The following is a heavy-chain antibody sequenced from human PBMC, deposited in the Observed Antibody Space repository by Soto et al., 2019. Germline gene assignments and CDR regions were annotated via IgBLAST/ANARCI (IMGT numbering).Heavy chain of an antibody. Sequence: ASVKVSCKASGYTFTSYDINWVRQATGQGLEWMGWMNPNSGNTGCAQKFQGRVTMTRNTSISTAYMELSSLRSEDTAVYYCAREGSADFWSGYYRGGYYYGMDVWGQGTTVTVSS. J-gene: IGHJ6*02. V-gene: IGHV1-8*01. CDR2: MNPNSGNT. D-gene: IGHD3-3*01. CDR1: GYTFTSYD. CDR3: AREGSADFWSGYYRGGYYYGMDV.